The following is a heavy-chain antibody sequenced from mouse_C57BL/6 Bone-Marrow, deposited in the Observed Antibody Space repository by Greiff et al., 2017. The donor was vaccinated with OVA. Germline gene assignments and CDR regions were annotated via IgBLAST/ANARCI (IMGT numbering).Heavy chain of an antibody. CDR1: GYTFTDHT. CDR2: VYPRDGST. D-gene: IGHD1-2*01. V-gene: IGHV1-78*01. Sequence: VQLQESDVELVKPGASVKISCKVSGYTFTDHTIHWMNQRPEQGLEWIGYVYPRDGSTKYNEKFKGKATLTADKSSSTAGMQLNSLTSEDAAVYFCARYGPYYFDYWGRGTTLTVSS. J-gene: IGHJ2*01. CDR3: ARYGPYYFDY.